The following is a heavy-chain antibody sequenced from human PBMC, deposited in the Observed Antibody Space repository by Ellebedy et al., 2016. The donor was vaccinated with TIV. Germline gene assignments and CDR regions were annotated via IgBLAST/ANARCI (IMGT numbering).Heavy chain of an antibody. V-gene: IGHV3-23*01. CDR1: GFTFNNYA. J-gene: IGHJ6*02. D-gene: IGHD3-22*01. CDR2: ISGSGSGT. CDR3: ARDGAYGDYSPGYYGMDV. Sequence: GGSLRLSCAASGFTFNNYAMDWVRQAPGKGLEWVSTISGSGSGTYYADSVKGRFTISRDNAKNSVFLRMNTLRVEDTAVYHCARDGAYGDYSPGYYGMDVWGQGTTVTVSS.